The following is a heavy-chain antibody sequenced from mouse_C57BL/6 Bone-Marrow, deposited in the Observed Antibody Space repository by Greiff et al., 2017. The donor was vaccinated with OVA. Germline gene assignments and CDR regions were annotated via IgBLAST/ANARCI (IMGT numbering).Heavy chain of an antibody. Sequence: SGPELVKPGASVKISCKASGYSFTGYYMNWVKQSPEKSLEWIGEINPSTGGTTYNQKFKAKATLTVDKSSSTAYMQLKSLTSEDSAVYYCARWDGYDWFAYWGQGTLVTVSA. D-gene: IGHD2-2*01. CDR2: INPSTGGT. V-gene: IGHV1-42*01. CDR1: GYSFTGYY. J-gene: IGHJ3*01. CDR3: ARWDGYDWFAY.